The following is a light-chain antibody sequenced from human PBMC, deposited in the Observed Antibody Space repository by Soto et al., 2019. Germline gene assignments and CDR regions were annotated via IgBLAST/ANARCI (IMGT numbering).Light chain of an antibody. Sequence: EIVLTQSPGTLSLSPGERATLSCRASQSVHNNYLAWYQQKPGQAPRLLIYGASSRATGIPDRFIGSGSGTDFTLTISRLEPEDFAVYHCQQYDTSPLTVGGGTKVEIK. CDR1: QSVHNNY. CDR2: GAS. CDR3: QQYDTSPLT. J-gene: IGKJ4*01. V-gene: IGKV3-20*01.